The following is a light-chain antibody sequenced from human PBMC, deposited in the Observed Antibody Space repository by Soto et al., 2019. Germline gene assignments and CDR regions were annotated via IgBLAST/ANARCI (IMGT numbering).Light chain of an antibody. CDR1: QSVSSY. V-gene: IGKV3-11*01. CDR3: QQRSYPIT. Sequence: ENLLTQSPATLSLSPGGRGTPSCRASQSVSSYLAWYQQKPGQAPRLLIYDASHRATGVPVRFSGFGSESDFTLTISSLEPEDFAVYYCQQRSYPITFGQGTRLEIK. J-gene: IGKJ5*01. CDR2: DAS.